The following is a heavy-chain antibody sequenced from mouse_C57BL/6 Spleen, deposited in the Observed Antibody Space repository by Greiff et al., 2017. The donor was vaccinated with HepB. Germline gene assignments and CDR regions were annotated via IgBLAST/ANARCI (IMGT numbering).Heavy chain of an antibody. CDR2: IHPNSGNT. J-gene: IGHJ1*03. CDR1: GYTFTSYW. CDR3: ARWKDYSDF. V-gene: IGHV1-64*01. Sequence: QVQLQQPGAELVKPGASVKLSCKASGYTFTSYWMHWVKQRPGQGLEWIGMIHPNSGNTNYNEKFKSKATLTVDKSSSTAYMQLSSLTSEDSAVYYYARWKDYSDFWGTKTTVTVSS.